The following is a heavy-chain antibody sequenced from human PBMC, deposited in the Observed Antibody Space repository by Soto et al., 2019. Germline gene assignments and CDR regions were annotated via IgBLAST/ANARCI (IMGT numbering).Heavy chain of an antibody. V-gene: IGHV3-23*01. CDR2: ISSTGLYT. D-gene: IGHD3-22*01. CDR3: TKSWLFEKNWFDP. CDR1: GFSFATYG. J-gene: IGHJ5*02. Sequence: GGSLRLSCAAYGFSFATYGMSWVRQAPGKGLEWVSDISSTGLYTYLADSVKGRFTISRDNSKNTLYLQMNSLRVDDTAVYFCTKSWLFEKNWFDPWGQGTLVTVSS.